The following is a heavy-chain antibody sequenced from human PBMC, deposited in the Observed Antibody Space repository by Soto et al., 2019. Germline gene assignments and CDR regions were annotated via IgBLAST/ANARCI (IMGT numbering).Heavy chain of an antibody. CDR3: AKNGQPPYYYYGMDV. CDR2: ISGYNGDT. CDR1: GYTFTRYG. J-gene: IGHJ6*02. D-gene: IGHD2-8*01. Sequence: QGQLVQSGGEAKKPGATGKVSCKASGYTFTRYGISWVRQAPGQGLEWMGWISGYNGDTNYAQKFQGRVTMTIDTSTSTAYMELRSLTSDDTAVYYCAKNGQPPYYYYGMDVWGQGTTVTVSS. V-gene: IGHV1-18*01.